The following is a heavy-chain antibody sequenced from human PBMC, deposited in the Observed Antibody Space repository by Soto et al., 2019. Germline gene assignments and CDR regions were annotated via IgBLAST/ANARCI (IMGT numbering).Heavy chain of an antibody. CDR3: ASTSIPSYYDFWSGYSLYYYYYGTDV. J-gene: IGHJ6*02. V-gene: IGHV4-59*01. CDR1: GGSISSYY. D-gene: IGHD3-3*01. Sequence: PSETLSLTCTVSGGSISSYYWSWIRQPPGKGLEWIGYIYYSGSTNYNPSLKSRVTISVDTSKNQFSLKLSSVTAADTAVYYCASTSIPSYYDFWSGYSLYYYYYGTDVWGQGTTVTVSS. CDR2: IYYSGST.